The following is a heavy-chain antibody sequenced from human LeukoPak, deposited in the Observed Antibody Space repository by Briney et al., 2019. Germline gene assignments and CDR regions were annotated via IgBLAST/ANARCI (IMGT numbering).Heavy chain of an antibody. CDR1: GYTFTTYW. J-gene: IGHJ4*02. D-gene: IGHD4-17*01. V-gene: IGHV5-10-1*01. CDR2: IDPSDSYT. CDR3: ARQTTQGFDH. Sequence: MRGASLQISCKASGYTFTTYWISWVRQMPGKGLEWMGRIDPSDSYTYYSPSFQGHVTISADKSISTAFLQWSSLKASDTAMYYCARQTTQGFDHWGQGTLVSVSS.